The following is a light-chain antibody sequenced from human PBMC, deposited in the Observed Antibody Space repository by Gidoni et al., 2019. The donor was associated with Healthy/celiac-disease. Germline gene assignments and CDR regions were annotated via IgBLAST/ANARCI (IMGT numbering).Light chain of an antibody. CDR1: ALPKKY. V-gene: IGLV3-10*01. CDR2: EDS. CDR3: YSTDSSGNHRV. Sequence: SYDLTQPPSVSFSPGQTARITCSGDALPKKYAYWYQQKSGQAPVLVIYEDSKRPSGIPERFSGSSSGTMATLTISGAQVEDEADYYCYSTDSSGNHRVFGGGTKLTVL. J-gene: IGLJ2*01.